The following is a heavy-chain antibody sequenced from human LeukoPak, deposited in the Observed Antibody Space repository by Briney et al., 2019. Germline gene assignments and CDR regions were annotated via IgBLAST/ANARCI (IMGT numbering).Heavy chain of an antibody. V-gene: IGHV3-7*01. CDR3: ARASGNPGYLDY. J-gene: IGHJ4*02. CDR1: GFTFSSYA. CDR2: IKQDGSEK. D-gene: IGHD1-14*01. Sequence: GGSLRLSCAASGFTFSSYAMSWVRQAPGKGLEWVANIKQDGSEKYYVDSVKGRFTISRDNAKNSLYLQMNSLRAEDTAVYYCARASGNPGYLDYWGQGTLVTVSS.